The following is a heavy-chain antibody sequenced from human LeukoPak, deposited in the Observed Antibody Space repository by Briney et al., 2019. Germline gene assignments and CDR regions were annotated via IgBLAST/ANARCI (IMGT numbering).Heavy chain of an antibody. CDR1: GFTVSSNY. Sequence: GGSLRLSCAASGFTVSSNYMSWVRQAPGKGLEWVSIIYTGGLTYYADSVKGRFTISRDNSKNALYLQMNSLRAEDTAVYYCARAGFCTDGVCRGLDYWGQGTLVTVTS. V-gene: IGHV3-53*01. CDR3: ARAGFCTDGVCRGLDY. CDR2: IYTGGLT. D-gene: IGHD2-8*01. J-gene: IGHJ4*02.